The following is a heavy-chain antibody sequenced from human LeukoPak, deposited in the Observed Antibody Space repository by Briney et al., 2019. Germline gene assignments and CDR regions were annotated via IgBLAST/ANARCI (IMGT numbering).Heavy chain of an antibody. CDR1: DGSISSYY. Sequence: SETLSLTCTVSDGSISSYYWSWIRQPPGKGLEWIGYIFYIGSSNYNPSLQSRVTISADTSKNQFSLKLSSVTAADAAVCYCARRGRSGWYTDYWGQGILVTVSS. CDR3: ARRGRSGWYTDY. CDR2: IFYIGSS. D-gene: IGHD6-19*01. V-gene: IGHV4-59*08. J-gene: IGHJ4*02.